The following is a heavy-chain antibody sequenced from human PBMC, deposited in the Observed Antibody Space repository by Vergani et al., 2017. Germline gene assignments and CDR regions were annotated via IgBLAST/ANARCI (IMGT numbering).Heavy chain of an antibody. CDR2: ISSSSGYI. CDR1: GFTFSSYS. V-gene: IGHV3-21*02. CDR3: AKPYDFWSGYFRYYYYYMCV. J-gene: IGHJ6*03. Sequence: EVPLVESGGGLVPPGRSLRLSCAASGFTFSSYSMNWVRQAPGKGLEWVTSISSSSGYITYEDQVKGRFAIARENAKNSLYLQMNSLRSEDTAVYYCAKPYDFWSGYFRYYYYYMCVWGKGTTVTVSS. D-gene: IGHD3-3*01.